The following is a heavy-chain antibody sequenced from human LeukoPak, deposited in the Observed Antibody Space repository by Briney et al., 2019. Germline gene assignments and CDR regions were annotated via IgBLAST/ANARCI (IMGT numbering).Heavy chain of an antibody. CDR3: ARILTGYYWDL. V-gene: IGHV4-38-2*01. D-gene: IGHD3-9*01. CDR1: GYSISSGYY. Sequence: SETLSLTCAVSGYSISSGYYWGWIRQPPGKGLEWIGRIYTSGSTNYNPSLKSRVTMSVDTSKNQFSLKLSSVTAADTAVYYCARILTGYYWDLWGRGTLVTVSS. J-gene: IGHJ2*01. CDR2: IYTSGST.